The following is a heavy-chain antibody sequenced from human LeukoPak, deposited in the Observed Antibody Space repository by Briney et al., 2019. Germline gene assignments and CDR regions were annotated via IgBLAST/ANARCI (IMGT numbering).Heavy chain of an antibody. Sequence: GGSLRLSCAASGFTFSDYYMSWIRQAPGKGLEWVSYISSSGSTIYYADSVKGRFTISRDNAKNSLYLQMNSLRAEDTAVYYCARASDSRYYYDSSGYAFDYWGQGTLVTVSS. CDR2: ISSSGSTI. J-gene: IGHJ4*02. CDR1: GFTFSDYY. D-gene: IGHD3-22*01. CDR3: ARASDSRYYYDSSGYAFDY. V-gene: IGHV3-11*01.